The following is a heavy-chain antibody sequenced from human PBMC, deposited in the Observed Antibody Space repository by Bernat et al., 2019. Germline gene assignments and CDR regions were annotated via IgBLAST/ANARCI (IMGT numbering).Heavy chain of an antibody. V-gene: IGHV3-7*03. D-gene: IGHD1-14*01. CDR1: RFTFRNYW. CDR2: INQDGSEK. CDR3: GGAGNPGSVDY. J-gene: IGHJ4*02. Sequence: EVQLVESGGGLVQPGGSLRLSCAASRFTFRNYWMSWVRQAPGKGLEWVANINQDGSEKYYVDSMEGRFTISRDNTKNSLYLQVISLRAEDTAVYYCGGAGNPGSVDYWGQGTLVTVSS.